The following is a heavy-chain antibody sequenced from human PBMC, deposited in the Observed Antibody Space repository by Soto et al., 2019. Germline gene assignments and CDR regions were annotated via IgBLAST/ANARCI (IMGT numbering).Heavy chain of an antibody. CDR1: GYTFTGYY. Sequence: GASVKVSCKASGYTFTGYYMHWVRQAPGPGLEWMGWINPNSGGTNYAQKFQGWVTMTRDTSISTAYMELSRLRSDDTAVYYCARVGYCSSTSCDGDAFDIWGQGTMVTVSS. V-gene: IGHV1-2*04. CDR2: INPNSGGT. D-gene: IGHD2-2*01. J-gene: IGHJ3*02. CDR3: ARVGYCSSTSCDGDAFDI.